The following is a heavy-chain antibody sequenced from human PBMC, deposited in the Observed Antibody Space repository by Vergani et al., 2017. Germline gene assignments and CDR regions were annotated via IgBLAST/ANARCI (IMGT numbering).Heavy chain of an antibody. CDR3: ARDRSRVGSGWFLINDAFDI. J-gene: IGHJ3*02. CDR2: IYPGDSDT. Sequence: EVQLVQSGAEVKKPGESLKISCKGSGYSFTSYWIGWVRQMPGKGLEWRGIIYPGDSDTRYSPSFQGQVTISADKSISTAYLQWSSLKSSDTAMYYCARDRSRVGSGWFLINDAFDIWDRGTMVTVSS. D-gene: IGHD6-19*01. V-gene: IGHV5-51*01. CDR1: GYSFTSYW.